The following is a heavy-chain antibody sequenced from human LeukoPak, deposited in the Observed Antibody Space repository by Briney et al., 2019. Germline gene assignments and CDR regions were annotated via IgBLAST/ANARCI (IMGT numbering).Heavy chain of an antibody. D-gene: IGHD3-22*01. J-gene: IGHJ6*03. CDR2: IYHGGSP. Sequence: PSETLSLTCTVSGGSISSGGYFWSWIRQHPGKGLEWIAHIYHGGSPHDNPSLRGRVAISLDTSANQFSLRLSSVTAAHTAVYFFARGTHYSASTGGPYMDVWGQGTTVTVSS. V-gene: IGHV4-31*03. CDR1: GGSISSGGYF. CDR3: ARGTHYSASTGGPYMDV.